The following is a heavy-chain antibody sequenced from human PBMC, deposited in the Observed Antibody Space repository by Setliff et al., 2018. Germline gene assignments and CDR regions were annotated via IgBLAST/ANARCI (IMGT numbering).Heavy chain of an antibody. V-gene: IGHV3-30*18. CDR3: ANEGLGRDGNNYINWFAS. CDR2: ISYDGSKP. D-gene: IGHD3-10*01. Sequence: GSLRLSCAASGFLFTEYGMHWVRQAPGRGLEWVAVISYDGSKPYYADSVRGRFTISRDNSKNSLYLQMNSLRAEDTAVYYCANEGLGRDGNNYINWFASWGQGTLVTVSS. CDR1: GFLFTEYG. J-gene: IGHJ5*01.